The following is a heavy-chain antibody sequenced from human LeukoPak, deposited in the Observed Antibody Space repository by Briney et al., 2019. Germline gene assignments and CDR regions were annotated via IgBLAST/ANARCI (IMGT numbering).Heavy chain of an antibody. CDR3: AREYNWKGNSGY. V-gene: IGHV5-51*01. Sequence: GESLRISCKGSGYTFTSYWIGWVRQMPGKGLEWMGIIYPGDSDTRYSPSFQGQVTISADKSISTAYLQWSSLKASDSALYYCAREYNWKGNSGYWGQGTLVTVSS. CDR1: GYTFTSYW. CDR2: IYPGDSDT. J-gene: IGHJ4*02. D-gene: IGHD1-20*01.